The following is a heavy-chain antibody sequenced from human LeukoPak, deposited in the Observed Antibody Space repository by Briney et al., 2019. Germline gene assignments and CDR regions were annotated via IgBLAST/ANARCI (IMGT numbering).Heavy chain of an antibody. CDR2: ISAYNGNT. Sequence: ASVKVSCKASGYTFTNYGISWVRQAPGQGLEWMGWISAYNGNTNYAQKLQGRVTMTTDTSTSTAYMELRSLRSDDTAVYYCARAPLYYYDSSGYHDYWGQGTLVTVSS. CDR3: ARAPLYYYDSSGYHDY. J-gene: IGHJ4*02. D-gene: IGHD3-22*01. CDR1: GYTFTNYG. V-gene: IGHV1-18*01.